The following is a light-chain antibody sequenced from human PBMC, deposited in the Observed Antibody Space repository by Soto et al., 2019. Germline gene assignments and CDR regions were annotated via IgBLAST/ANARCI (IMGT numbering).Light chain of an antibody. V-gene: IGKV3-15*01. CDR1: QNVRSN. J-gene: IGKJ1*01. CDR2: GAS. CDR3: QQYDNWSQT. Sequence: ILMTQCSAALSVAPGDRATLSCWASQNVRSNLAWYQQKPGQAPRLLIYGASTRATGIPARFSGRGSGTEFTLTISSLQTEDFAVYYCQQYDNWSQTFGQGTKVDIK.